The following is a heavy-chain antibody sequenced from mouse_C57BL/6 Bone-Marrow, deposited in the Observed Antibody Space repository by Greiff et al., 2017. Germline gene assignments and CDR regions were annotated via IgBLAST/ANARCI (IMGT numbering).Heavy chain of an antibody. Sequence: EVQLQQSGPELVKPGASVKISCKASGYTFTDYYMNWVKQSHGKSLEWIGDINPNNGGTSYNQKFKGKATLTVDKSSSTAYMELRSLTSEDSAVYYCARIGILRCYWYFDVWGTGTTVTVSS. CDR2: INPNNGGT. CDR3: ARIGILRCYWYFDV. CDR1: GYTFTDYY. V-gene: IGHV1-26*01. J-gene: IGHJ1*03. D-gene: IGHD1-1*01.